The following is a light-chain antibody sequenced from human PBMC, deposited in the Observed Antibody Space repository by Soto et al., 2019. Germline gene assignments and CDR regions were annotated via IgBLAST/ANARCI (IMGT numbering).Light chain of an antibody. J-gene: IGKJ5*01. Sequence: DIQLTQSPSLLSASLGDRVTITCRASQGISSYLAWYQQKPGKAPKLLIYAASTLQSGVPFRFRGSGSGTSFTLTISSLQPEDFATYYCQQLLSSPITFGQGTRREIK. CDR1: QGISSY. CDR3: QQLLSSPIT. CDR2: AAS. V-gene: IGKV1-9*01.